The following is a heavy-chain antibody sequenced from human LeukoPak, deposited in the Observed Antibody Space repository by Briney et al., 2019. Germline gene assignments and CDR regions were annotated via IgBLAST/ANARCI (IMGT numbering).Heavy chain of an antibody. CDR1: GYTFTSYG. CDR3: ARGTMVRGVVSFIDY. D-gene: IGHD3-10*01. J-gene: IGHJ4*02. V-gene: IGHV1-18*01. Sequence: ASVKVSCKASGYTFTSYGISWVRQAPGQGLEWMGWISAYNGNTNYAQKLQGRVTMTTDTSTSTAYMELRSLRSDDTAVYYCARGTMVRGVVSFIDYWGQGTLVTVSS. CDR2: ISAYNGNT.